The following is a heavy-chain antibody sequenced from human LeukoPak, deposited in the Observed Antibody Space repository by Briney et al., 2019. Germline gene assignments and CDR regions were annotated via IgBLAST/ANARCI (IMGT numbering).Heavy chain of an antibody. CDR2: VDYSGRT. V-gene: IGHV4-39*07. J-gene: IGHJ2*01. Sequence: SETLSLTCAVSGDSSSSGVYCWGWIRQSPGKGLEGIGSVDYSGRTYYNPSLKSRATISIDTSKNQFSLRLSSVTAADTAVYYCARDGGPTYYYDSSGYRLDYWYFDLWGRGTLVTVSS. CDR1: GDSSSSGVYC. D-gene: IGHD3-22*01. CDR3: ARDGGPTYYYDSSGYRLDYWYFDL.